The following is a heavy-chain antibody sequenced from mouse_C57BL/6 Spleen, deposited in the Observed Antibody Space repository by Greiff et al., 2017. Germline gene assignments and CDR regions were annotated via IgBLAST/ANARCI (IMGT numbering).Heavy chain of an antibody. CDR1: GFSFNTYA. J-gene: IGHJ4*01. V-gene: IGHV10-1*01. Sequence: EVQLVESGGGLVQPKGSLKLSCAASGFSFNTYAMNWVRQAPGKGLEWVARIRSKSNNYATYYADSVKDRFTISRDDSESMLYRQMNNVKTEDTARYYCVRHEKDAMDDWGQGTSVTVSS. CDR2: IRSKSNNYAT. CDR3: VRHEKDAMDD.